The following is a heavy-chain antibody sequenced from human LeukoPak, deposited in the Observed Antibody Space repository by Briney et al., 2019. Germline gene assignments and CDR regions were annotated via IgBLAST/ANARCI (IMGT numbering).Heavy chain of an antibody. V-gene: IGHV3-48*04. CDR2: INSGSSTI. J-gene: IGHJ6*03. D-gene: IGHD2-2*01. CDR1: GFTFSSSN. CDR3: ARDLYHENYYYHYMDV. Sequence: PGGSLRLSCAASGFTFSSSNMIWVRQAPGKGLEWVSYINSGSSTITYADSVKGRFTISRDNAKNLLCLQMNSLRAEDTAVYYCARDLYHENYYYHYMDVWGKGTTVTVSS.